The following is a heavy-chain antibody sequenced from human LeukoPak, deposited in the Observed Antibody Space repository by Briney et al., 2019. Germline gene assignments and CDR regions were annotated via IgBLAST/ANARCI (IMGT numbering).Heavy chain of an antibody. CDR3: AQDRFCSSDSCSFGTTWFDP. J-gene: IGHJ5*02. D-gene: IGHD2-2*01. CDR2: IRYDGSDP. Sequence: GGTLCLSCAMSGFAFSDYTIHWVCQAPGQGQGWVCFIRYDGSDPNYPDSVKRRFTISRDNSKNMVELQMNSLRVEDTAVYYCAQDRFCSSDSCSFGTTWFDPWGQGTLVTVSS. V-gene: IGHV3-30*02. CDR1: GFAFSDYT.